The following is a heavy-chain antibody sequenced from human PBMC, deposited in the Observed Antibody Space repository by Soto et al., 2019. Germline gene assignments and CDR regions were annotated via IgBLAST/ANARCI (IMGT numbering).Heavy chain of an antibody. D-gene: IGHD1-26*01. CDR3: TTDSYSDMNVVRFDN. CDR1: GFTFSNAG. CDR2: IKSETHGGTT. Sequence: GGSLRLSCVGAGFTFSNAGRNWVRQAPGKGLQWVGRIKSETHGGTTDFAAPVKGRFAISRDDSRNLVYMQMNSLKIEDTAVYYCTTDSYSDMNVVRFDNWGHGTLVTVSS. J-gene: IGHJ4*01. V-gene: IGHV3-15*07.